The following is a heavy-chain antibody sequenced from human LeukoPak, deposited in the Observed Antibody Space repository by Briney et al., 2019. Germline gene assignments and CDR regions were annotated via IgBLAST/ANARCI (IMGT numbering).Heavy chain of an antibody. CDR2: INPSGSSA. J-gene: IGHJ4*02. Sequence: ASVKVSCKASGYTFSRYHMSWVRQAPGQGLEWMGIINPSGSSASYTQKFQGRVTMTRDTSTSTVYSDLSSLRSEDTAVYYCARMTTGVLDYWGQGTLVTVSS. CDR3: ARMTTGVLDY. V-gene: IGHV1-46*01. CDR1: GYTFSRYH. D-gene: IGHD1-1*01.